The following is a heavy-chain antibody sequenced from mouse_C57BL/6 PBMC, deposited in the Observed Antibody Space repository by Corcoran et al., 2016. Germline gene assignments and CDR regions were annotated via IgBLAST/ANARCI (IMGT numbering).Heavy chain of an antibody. V-gene: IGHV1-26*01. CDR3: ARSYINHFDY. CDR1: GYTFTDYY. D-gene: IGHD2-5*01. J-gene: IGHJ2*01. Sequence: EVQLQQSGPELVKPGASVKISCKASGYTFTDYYMNWVKQSHGKSLEWIGDINPNNGGTSYNQKFKGKATLTVDKSSSTAYMELRSLTSEDSAVYYCARSYINHFDYWGQGTTLTVSS. CDR2: INPNNGGT.